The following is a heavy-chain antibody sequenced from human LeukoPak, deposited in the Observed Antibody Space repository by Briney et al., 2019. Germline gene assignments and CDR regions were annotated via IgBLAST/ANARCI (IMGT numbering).Heavy chain of an antibody. CDR3: ASGVGY. J-gene: IGHJ4*02. Sequence: GGSLRLSCAASGFTFSSYWTSWVRQAPGKGLEWVANIKQDGSEKYYVDSVKGRFTISRDNAKNSLYLQMNSLRAEDTAVYYCASGVGYWGQGTLVTVSS. CDR1: GFTFSSYW. V-gene: IGHV3-7*01. CDR2: IKQDGSEK.